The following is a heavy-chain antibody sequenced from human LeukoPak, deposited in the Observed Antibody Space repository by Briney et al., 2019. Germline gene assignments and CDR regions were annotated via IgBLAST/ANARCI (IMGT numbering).Heavy chain of an antibody. D-gene: IGHD2-2*01. V-gene: IGHV4-59*01. J-gene: IGHJ4*02. CDR3: ARSSTGSYFDY. CDR2: IYYSGRT. CDR1: GGSISSYY. Sequence: SETLSLTCTVSGGSISSYYWSWIRQPPGKGLEWIGYIYYSGRTNYNPSLKSRVTISVDTSKNQFSLKLSSVTAADTTVYYCARSSTGSYFDYWGQGTLVTVSS.